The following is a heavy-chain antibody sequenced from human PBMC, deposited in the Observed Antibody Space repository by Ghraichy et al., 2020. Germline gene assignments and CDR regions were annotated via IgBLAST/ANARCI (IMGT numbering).Heavy chain of an antibody. V-gene: IGHV1-18*01. CDR2: ISAYNGNT. J-gene: IGHJ6*02. Sequence: ASVKVSCKASGYTFTSYGISWEREAPGQGLEWMGWISAYNGNTNYAQKLQGRVTMTTETSTRTAYMELRSLRSDDTAVYYCARDMGRGYCSGGSCYEDYYYYFGMDVWVQGTTVTFSS. D-gene: IGHD2-15*01. CDR1: GYTFTSYG. CDR3: ARDMGRGYCSGGSCYEDYYYYFGMDV.